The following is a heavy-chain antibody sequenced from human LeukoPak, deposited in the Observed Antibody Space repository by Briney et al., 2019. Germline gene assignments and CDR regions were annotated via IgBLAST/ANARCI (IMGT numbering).Heavy chain of an antibody. CDR3: ARDKPPNIVPTIGLDY. D-gene: IGHD2-21*01. V-gene: IGHV1-46*01. CDR2: INPSGGST. J-gene: IGHJ4*02. CDR1: GYTFTHYY. Sequence: GASVKVSCKASGYTFTHYYIHWVRQAPGQGLEWMGIINPSGGSTTYAQKFQGRVTMTRDMSTSTVYMELSSLRSEDTAVYYCARDKPPNIVPTIGLDYWGQGTLVTVSS.